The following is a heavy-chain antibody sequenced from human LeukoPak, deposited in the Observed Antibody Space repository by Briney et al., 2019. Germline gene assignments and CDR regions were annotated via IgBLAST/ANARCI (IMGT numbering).Heavy chain of an antibody. CDR2: IIPILGIA. CDR3: ARAAYGGNSLFDY. CDR1: GGTFSSYT. Sequence: TAVKVSCKASGGTFSSYTISWVRQAPGQGLEWMGRIIPILGIANYAQRFQGRVTITADKSTSTAYMELSSRRSEDTAVYYCARAAYGGNSLFDYWGQGTLVTVSS. D-gene: IGHD4-23*01. J-gene: IGHJ4*02. V-gene: IGHV1-69*02.